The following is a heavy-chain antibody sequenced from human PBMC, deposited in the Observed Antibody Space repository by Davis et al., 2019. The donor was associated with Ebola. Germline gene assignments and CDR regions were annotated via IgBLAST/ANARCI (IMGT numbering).Heavy chain of an antibody. CDR3: ARNNRGGDWDY. D-gene: IGHD2-21*02. Sequence: GGSLRLSCAASGFTFSTYGIHWVRQPPGKGLEWVAVVSFDETYKNYADAVKGRFTISKDNSENTVSLEMNSLRAEDTAVYYCARNNRGGDWDYWGQGTLVTVSS. J-gene: IGHJ4*02. CDR2: VSFDETYK. CDR1: GFTFSTYG. V-gene: IGHV3-30*03.